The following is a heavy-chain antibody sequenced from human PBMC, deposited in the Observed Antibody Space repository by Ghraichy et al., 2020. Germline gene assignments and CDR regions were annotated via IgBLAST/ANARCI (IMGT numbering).Heavy chain of an antibody. D-gene: IGHD4/OR15-4a*01. CDR2: ISYDGSNK. V-gene: IGHV3-30*18. CDR1: GFTFSSYG. Sequence: GGSLRLSCAASGFTFSSYGMHWVRQAPGKGLEWVAVISYDGSNKYYADSVKGRFTISRDNSKNTLYLQMNSLRAEDTAVYYCAKDVLRDYYGMDVWGQGTTVTVSS. J-gene: IGHJ6*02. CDR3: AKDVLRDYYGMDV.